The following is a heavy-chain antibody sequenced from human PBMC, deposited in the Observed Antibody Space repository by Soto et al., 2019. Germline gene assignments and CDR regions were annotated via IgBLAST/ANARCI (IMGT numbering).Heavy chain of an antibody. CDR2: IYYSGST. CDR1: GGSISSYY. CDR3: ARCSGYSYGFDY. D-gene: IGHD5-18*01. Sequence: TSETLSLTCTVSGGSISSYYWSWIRQPPGKGLEWIGYIYYSGSTNYNPSLKSRVTISVDTSKNQFSLKLSSVTAADTAVYYCARCSGYSYGFDYWGQGTLVTVSS. J-gene: IGHJ4*02. V-gene: IGHV4-59*01.